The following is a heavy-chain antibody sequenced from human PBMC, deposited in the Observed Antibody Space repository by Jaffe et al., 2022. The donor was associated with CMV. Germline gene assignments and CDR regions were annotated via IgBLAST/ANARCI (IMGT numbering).Heavy chain of an antibody. CDR1: GFTFSSYE. J-gene: IGHJ3*02. CDR3: ARPAEFMHDSTPRGDAFDI. V-gene: IGHV3-48*03. D-gene: IGHD3-16*01. Sequence: EVQLVESGGGLVQPGGSLRLSCAASGFTFSSYEMNWVRQAPGKGLEWVSYISSSGSTIYYADSVKGRFTISRDNAKNSLYLQMNSLRAEDTAVYYCARPAEFMHDSTPRGDAFDIWGQGTMVTVSS. CDR2: ISSSGSTI.